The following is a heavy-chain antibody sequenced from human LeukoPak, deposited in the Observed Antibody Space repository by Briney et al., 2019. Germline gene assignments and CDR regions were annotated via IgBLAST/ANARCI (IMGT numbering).Heavy chain of an antibody. Sequence: GGSLRLSCAASGFTFSSYSMNWVRQAPGKGLEWVSSISSSSSYIYYADSVKGRFTISRDNSKNTLYLQMNSLRAEDTAVYYCARDPYLYYDFWSGYYDGMDVWGQGTTVTVSS. J-gene: IGHJ6*02. CDR1: GFTFSSYS. D-gene: IGHD3-3*01. CDR3: ARDPYLYYDFWSGYYDGMDV. CDR2: ISSSSSYI. V-gene: IGHV3-21*01.